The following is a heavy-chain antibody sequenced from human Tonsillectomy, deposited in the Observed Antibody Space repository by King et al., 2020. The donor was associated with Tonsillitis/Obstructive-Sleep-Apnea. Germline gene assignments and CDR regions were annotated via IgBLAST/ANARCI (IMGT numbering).Heavy chain of an antibody. CDR3: TRQAEYYDSSGYYHGFDV. Sequence: LQLQESGPGLVKPSETLSLTCSVSGDSISSSRYYWGWIRQPPGKGLEWIATIYYDGRTYYNPSLKSRGTIFVDMSKNQFSLKLSSVTAADTALYYCTRQAEYYDSSGYYHGFDVGGPGTMVTVSS. D-gene: IGHD3-22*01. V-gene: IGHV4-39*01. J-gene: IGHJ3*01. CDR2: IYYDGRT. CDR1: GDSISSSRYY.